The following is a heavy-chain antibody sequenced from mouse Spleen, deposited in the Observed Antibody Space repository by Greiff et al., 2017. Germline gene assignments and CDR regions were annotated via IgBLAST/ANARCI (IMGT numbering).Heavy chain of an antibody. V-gene: IGHV1-7*01. D-gene: IGHD1-1*01. Sequence: QVQLQQSGAELAKPGASVKMSCKASGYTFTSYWMHWVKQRPGQGLEWIGYINPSTGYTEYNQKFKDKATFTADKSSSTAYMQLSSLTSEDSAVYYCARSIITTVVSSFDYWGQGTTLTVSS. J-gene: IGHJ2*01. CDR2: INPSTGYT. CDR3: ARSIITTVVSSFDY. CDR1: GYTFTSYW.